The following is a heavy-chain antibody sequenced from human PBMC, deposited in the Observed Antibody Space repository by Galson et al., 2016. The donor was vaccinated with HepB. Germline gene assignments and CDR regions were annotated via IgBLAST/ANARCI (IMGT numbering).Heavy chain of an antibody. J-gene: IGHJ4*02. V-gene: IGHV3-23*01. CDR1: GFTFSNYA. CDR3: AKDRWGAVAGMGVVDY. Sequence: SLRLSCAASGFTFSNYALTWVRQAPGKGLEWVSTISGSGGSRFYADSVKGRVTISRDSSKNTLYLQMNSLRAEDTAVYYCAKDRWGAVAGMGVVDYWGQGTLVTVSS. D-gene: IGHD6-19*01. CDR2: ISGSGGSR.